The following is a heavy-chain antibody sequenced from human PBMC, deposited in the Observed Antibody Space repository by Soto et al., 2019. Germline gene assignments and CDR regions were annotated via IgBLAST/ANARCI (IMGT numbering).Heavy chain of an antibody. Sequence: LSLSCAASGFMFSAYTMNWVRQAPGKGLEWLSSISDDSSYIDYADSLRGRFTVSRDNARNSLYLQIDSLGVEDTAVYYCATPYYFNHWGPGTLVTVSS. CDR1: GFMFSAYT. J-gene: IGHJ1*01. CDR3: ATPYYFNH. V-gene: IGHV3-21*06. CDR2: ISDDSSYI. D-gene: IGHD3-16*01.